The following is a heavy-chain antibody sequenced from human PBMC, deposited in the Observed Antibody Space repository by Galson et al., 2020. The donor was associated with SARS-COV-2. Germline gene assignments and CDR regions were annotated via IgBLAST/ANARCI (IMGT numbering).Heavy chain of an antibody. CDR2: LYYGGST. CDR1: GGSISNSIHY. J-gene: IGHJ6*02. CDR3: ARPRYCSRSSCYGGGLDV. Sequence: SETLSLTCTVSGGSISNSIHYWAWIRQSSGKGLEWIGSLYYGGSTHHNPSLKSRVSMSVDTSKNEFSLRLNSVTAADTAVYYCARPRYCSRSSCYGGGLDVWGQGTTVTVSS. V-gene: IGHV4-39*07. D-gene: IGHD2-15*01.